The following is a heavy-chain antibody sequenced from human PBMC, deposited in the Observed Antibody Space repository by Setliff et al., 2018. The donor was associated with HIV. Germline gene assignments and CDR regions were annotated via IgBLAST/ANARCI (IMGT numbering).Heavy chain of an antibody. Sequence: GGSLRLSCAASGFIFSSKWMHWVRQVPGKGLVWVSRIDTDGSITSYADSVKGRFTISRDNAKNTLYLQMNSLRAKDTAVYYCARDLSSGWYGVLNYWGQGTLVTVSS. CDR2: IDTDGSIT. CDR1: GFIFSSKW. V-gene: IGHV3-74*01. CDR3: ARDLSSGWYGVLNY. J-gene: IGHJ4*02. D-gene: IGHD6-19*01.